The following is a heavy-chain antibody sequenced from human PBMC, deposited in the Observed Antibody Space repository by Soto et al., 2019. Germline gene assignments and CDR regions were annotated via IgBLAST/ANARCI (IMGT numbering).Heavy chain of an antibody. D-gene: IGHD6-19*01. CDR2: ISWDGGST. V-gene: IGHV3-43*01. J-gene: IGHJ4*02. CDR1: GFTFDDYT. CDR3: AKDIRGIAVAGTYGYFDY. Sequence: ESGGVVVQPGGSLRLSCAASGFTFDDYTMHWVRQAPGKGLEWVSLISWDGGSTHYADSVKGRFTISRDNSKNSLYLQMNSLRTEDTALYYCAKDIRGIAVAGTYGYFDYWGQGTLVTVSS.